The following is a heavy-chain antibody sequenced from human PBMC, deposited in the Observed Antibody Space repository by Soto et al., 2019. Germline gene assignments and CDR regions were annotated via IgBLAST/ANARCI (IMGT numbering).Heavy chain of an antibody. J-gene: IGHJ2*01. V-gene: IGHV1-46*02. CDR3: ARGGYDWYFDL. CDR2: FNPSGGST. CDR1: GYTFNSYY. D-gene: IGHD5-18*01. Sequence: QVQLVQSGAEVKKPGASVKVSCKASGYTFNSYYIHWVRQAPGQGLEWMGIFNPSGGSTNYPQKLQGRVTLTRDTSTSTVYMELSSLRSEDTAIYYCARGGYDWYFDLWGRFTLVTVSS.